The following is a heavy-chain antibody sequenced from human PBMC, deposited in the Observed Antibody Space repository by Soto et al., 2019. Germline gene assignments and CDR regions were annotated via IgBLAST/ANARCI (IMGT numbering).Heavy chain of an antibody. V-gene: IGHV3-74*01. CDR2: IDTDVGGT. Sequence: EVQLVESGGGLVQPGGSLRVSCAASGFTLRSHRIHWVRQVPGKGLEWVSRIDTDVGGTSYADSVKGRFTISTDNAKNTVNLQMNGLRGEDTAVYYCATVFGLWGQGTLVTVSS. CDR3: ATVFGL. CDR1: GFTLRSHR. D-gene: IGHD3-16*01. J-gene: IGHJ4*02.